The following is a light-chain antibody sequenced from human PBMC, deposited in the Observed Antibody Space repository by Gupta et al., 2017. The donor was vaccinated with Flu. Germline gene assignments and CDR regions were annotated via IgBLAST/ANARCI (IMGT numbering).Light chain of an antibody. J-gene: IGLJ2*01. Sequence: VSGSPGQSITISCTGTSSDIGSYNYVSWYQQHPGKAPKLLIYGVTNRPSGVSNRFSGSKSGDTASLTISGLQAEDEADYYCSSCTSSTTVVFGGGTKLTVL. V-gene: IGLV2-14*01. CDR3: SSCTSSTTVV. CDR1: SSDIGSYNY. CDR2: GVT.